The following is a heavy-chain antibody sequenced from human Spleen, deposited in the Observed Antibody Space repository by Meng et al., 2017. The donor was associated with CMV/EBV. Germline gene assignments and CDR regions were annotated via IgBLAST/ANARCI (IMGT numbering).Heavy chain of an antibody. V-gene: IGHV4-4*07. J-gene: IGHJ4*02. Sequence: GQLQASGPGLVKPSETLSLTCTVSGGSISSYYWSWIRQPAGKGLEWIGRIYTSGSTNYNPSLKSRVTMSVDTSKNQFSLKLSSVTAADTAVYYCARTYSSYGMMYYFDYWGQGTLVTVSS. CDR1: GGSISSYY. CDR2: IYTSGST. D-gene: IGHD5-18*01. CDR3: ARTYSSYGMMYYFDY.